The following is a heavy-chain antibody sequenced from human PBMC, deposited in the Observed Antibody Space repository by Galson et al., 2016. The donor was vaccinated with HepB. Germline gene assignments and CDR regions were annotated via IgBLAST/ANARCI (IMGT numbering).Heavy chain of an antibody. CDR3: ARGRVNWDNWFDP. J-gene: IGHJ5*02. CDR2: ISGTSGLI. V-gene: IGHV3-48*01. D-gene: IGHD7-27*01. Sequence: KGLEWVSYISGTSGLIHYTDSVKGRFTISRDNAKNSLYLQMNSLRVEDTAVYYCARGRVNWDNWFDPWGQGALVTVSS.